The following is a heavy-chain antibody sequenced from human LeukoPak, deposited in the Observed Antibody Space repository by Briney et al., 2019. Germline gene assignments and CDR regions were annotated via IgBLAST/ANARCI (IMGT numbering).Heavy chain of an antibody. V-gene: IGHV3-48*01. CDR2: ISSSSSTT. CDR1: GFTFSSYA. D-gene: IGHD6-19*01. Sequence: GGSLRLSCAASGFTFSSYAMSWVRQPPGKGLEWVSYISSSSSTTYYADSVKGRFTISRDNAKNSLYLQMNSLRAEDTAVYYCARDGEYSSGWYDGHAFDIWGQGTMVTVSS. J-gene: IGHJ3*02. CDR3: ARDGEYSSGWYDGHAFDI.